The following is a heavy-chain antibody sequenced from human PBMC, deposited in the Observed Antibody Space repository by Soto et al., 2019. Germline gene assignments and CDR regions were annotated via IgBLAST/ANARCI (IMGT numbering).Heavy chain of an antibody. D-gene: IGHD3-10*01. V-gene: IGHV3-23*01. CDR2: LDGSGGII. J-gene: IGHJ5*01. CDR1: GFTFGPTD. CDR3: VKNSGWFNS. Sequence: QLLKSGGGLVKPGGSLTLSCAASGFTFGPTDMSWVRQAPGEGLEWVSSLDGSGGIIDYADSVKGRFTISRYKSRNTMYLQKNSLRGDDTALYYCVKNSGWFNSWGQGALVTVSS.